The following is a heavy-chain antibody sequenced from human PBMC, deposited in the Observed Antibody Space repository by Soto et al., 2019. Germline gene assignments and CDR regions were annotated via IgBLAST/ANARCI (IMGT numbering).Heavy chain of an antibody. Sequence: GGSLRLSCAASGFTFSDHHIDWVRQAPGKGLEWVGRARNKAHSYTTAYAASVRGRFIISRDDSKNSLSLQMSSLKTDDTAVYFCTRLMGTSFDLWGQGTLVTV. J-gene: IGHJ4*02. V-gene: IGHV3-72*01. CDR3: TRLMGTSFDL. D-gene: IGHD2-8*01. CDR2: ARNKAHSYTT. CDR1: GFTFSDHH.